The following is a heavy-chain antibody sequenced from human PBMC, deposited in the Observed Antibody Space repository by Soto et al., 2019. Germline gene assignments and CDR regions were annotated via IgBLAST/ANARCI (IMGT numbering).Heavy chain of an antibody. V-gene: IGHV3-11*01. CDR2: ISSSGGAI. CDR1: GFTFSDYY. J-gene: IGHJ6*02. Sequence: PGGSLRLSCAASGFTFSDYYMTWIRQAPGKGLEWVSYISSSGGAIYYADSVKGRFTIARDNAKSSLYLQMHSLRAEDTAVYYCARVLTGTTDYYGMDVWGQGTTVTVSS. CDR3: ARVLTGTTDYYGMDV. D-gene: IGHD1-20*01.